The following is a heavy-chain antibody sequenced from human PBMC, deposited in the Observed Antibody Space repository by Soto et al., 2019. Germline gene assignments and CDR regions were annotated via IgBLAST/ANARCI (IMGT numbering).Heavy chain of an antibody. CDR3: GRGSYSDFDY. V-gene: IGHV4-39*01. J-gene: IGHJ4*02. CDR1: GGSISSSSYY. D-gene: IGHD1-26*01. Sequence: PSETLSLTCTVSGGSISSSSYYWGWTRQPPGKGLEWIGSIYYSGSTYYNPSLKSRVTISVDTSKNQFSLKLSSVTAADTAVYYCGRGSYSDFDYWGQGTLVTVSS. CDR2: IYYSGST.